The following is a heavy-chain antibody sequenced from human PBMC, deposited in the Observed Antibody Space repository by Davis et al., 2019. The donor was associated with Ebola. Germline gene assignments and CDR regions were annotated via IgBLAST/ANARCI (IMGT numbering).Heavy chain of an antibody. D-gene: IGHD6-19*01. CDR3: ARGPWSSGWYPYYFDY. V-gene: IGHV4-34*01. J-gene: IGHJ4*02. CDR1: GGSFSGYY. Sequence: SETLSLTCAVSGGSFSGYYWSWIRPPPGKGLELLGAVNHSGSTNYNPALKSRVTISVDTSKNQFSLKLSSVTAADTAVYYCARGPWSSGWYPYYFDYWGQGTLVTVSS. CDR2: VNHSGST.